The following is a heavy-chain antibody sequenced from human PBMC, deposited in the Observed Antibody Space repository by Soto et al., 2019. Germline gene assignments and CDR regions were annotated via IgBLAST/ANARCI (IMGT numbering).Heavy chain of an antibody. CDR3: AKGRRDTSYSAIDN. V-gene: IGHV3-23*01. CDR2: ISASGGST. J-gene: IGHJ4*02. D-gene: IGHD2-15*01. Sequence: EVQLLESGGGLVQPGGSLRLSCAASGFTFSDSSMNWVRQAPGKGLEWVSVISASGGSTYYADSVKGRFTISRDNSKNTLYLQMNSLRAEDTAIYLCAKGRRDTSYSAIDNWGQGTHVTVSS. CDR1: GFTFSDSS.